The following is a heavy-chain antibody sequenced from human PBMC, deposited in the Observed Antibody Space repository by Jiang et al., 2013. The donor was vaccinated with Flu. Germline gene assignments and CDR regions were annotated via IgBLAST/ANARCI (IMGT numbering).Heavy chain of an antibody. CDR3: ARTGSATGDYYYYGMDV. D-gene: IGHD3/OR15-3a*01. CDR2: IYPADSDT. V-gene: IGHV5-51*01. CDR1: GYSFTNYW. J-gene: IGHJ6*02. Sequence: GAEVKKPGESLKISCKGSGYSFTNYWIGWVRQMPGKGLEWMGIIYPADSDTRYSPSFQGQVTISADKSISTAYLQWSSLKASDTAMYYRARTGSATGDYYYYGMDVWGQGTTGHRLL.